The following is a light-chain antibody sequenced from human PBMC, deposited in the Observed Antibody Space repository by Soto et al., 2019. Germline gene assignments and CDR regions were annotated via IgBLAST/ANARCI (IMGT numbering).Light chain of an antibody. CDR1: SSDVGGYGY. CDR2: DVY. Sequence: QSVLTQPRSVSGSHGQSVTISCTGTSSDVGGYGYVSWYQQHPGKAPKLMIYDVYNRPSGGPDRFSGSKSGNTASLTISGLQAEDEAVYYCCSYAGSSTFYVFGTGTKLTVL. V-gene: IGLV2-11*01. CDR3: CSYAGSSTFYV. J-gene: IGLJ1*01.